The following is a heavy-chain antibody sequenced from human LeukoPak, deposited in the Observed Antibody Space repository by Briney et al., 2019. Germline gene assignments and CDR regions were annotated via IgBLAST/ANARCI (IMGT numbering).Heavy chain of an antibody. D-gene: IGHD1-26*01. V-gene: IGHV1-18*04. CDR2: ISVYNGNT. Sequence: ASVKVSCKASGYSFTGHYMHWVRQAPGQGLEWMGWISVYNGNTNYAQNLQGRVTMTTDTSTSTAYMELRSLRSDDTAVYYCARVGATWKSFDPWGQGTLVTVSS. J-gene: IGHJ5*02. CDR3: ARVGATWKSFDP. CDR1: GYSFTGHY.